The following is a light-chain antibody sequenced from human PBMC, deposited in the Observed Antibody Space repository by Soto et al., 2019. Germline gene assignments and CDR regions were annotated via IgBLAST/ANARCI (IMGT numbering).Light chain of an antibody. Sequence: QSALTQPASVSGSPGQSITISCTGTSSDVGGYNYVSWYQQHPGKAPKLMIYDVSNRPSGVSNRFSGSTAGNTASLTISGLQAEDEADYCWSSYTSSSTYVVFGGGTKLTVL. CDR2: DVS. CDR3: SSYTSSSTYVV. J-gene: IGLJ2*01. V-gene: IGLV2-14*01. CDR1: SSDVGGYNY.